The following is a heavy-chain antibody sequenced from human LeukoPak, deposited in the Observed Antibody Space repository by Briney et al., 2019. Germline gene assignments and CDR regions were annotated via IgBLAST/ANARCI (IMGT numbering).Heavy chain of an antibody. V-gene: IGHV6-1*01. D-gene: IGHD2-2*01. Sequence: SQTLSLTCAISGDSVSSNSVTWNWNRQSPSRGLEWLGRTYYRSTWYNDYAVSVRGRITVNPDTSKNQFSLHLNSVTPEDTAVYYCARRLSQYDCFDPWGQGILVTVSS. CDR2: TYYRSTWYN. CDR3: ARRLSQYDCFDP. J-gene: IGHJ5*02. CDR1: GDSVSSNSVT.